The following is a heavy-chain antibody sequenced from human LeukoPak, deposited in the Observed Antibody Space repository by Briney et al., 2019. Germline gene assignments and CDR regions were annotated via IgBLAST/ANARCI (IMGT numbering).Heavy chain of an antibody. V-gene: IGHV5-51*01. CDR2: IYPGDSDT. Sequence: GESLKISWKGSGYRFTSYWIGWVRQMPGKGLEWMGIIYPGDSDTRYSPSFQGQVTISADKSISTAYLQWSSLKASDTAMYYCGRGGYYSGGIFYYYFDYWGQGTLVTVSS. CDR1: GYRFTSYW. CDR3: GRGGYYSGGIFYYYFDY. D-gene: IGHD2-15*01. J-gene: IGHJ4*02.